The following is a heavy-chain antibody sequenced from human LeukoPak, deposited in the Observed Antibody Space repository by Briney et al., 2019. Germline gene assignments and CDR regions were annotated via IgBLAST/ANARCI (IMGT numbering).Heavy chain of an antibody. CDR3: AVIGSYCY. V-gene: IGHV3-23*01. J-gene: IGHJ4*02. D-gene: IGHD2-15*01. CDR1: GFTLDSYA. Sequence: GGSLRLSCAASGFTLDSYAMSWVRQAPGKGREWVSAIGGSGTNTYYADSVKGRFTISRDNSKSSVHLQMTSLSAEDTAVYFSAVIGSYCYWGQGTLVTVSS. CDR2: IGGSGTNT.